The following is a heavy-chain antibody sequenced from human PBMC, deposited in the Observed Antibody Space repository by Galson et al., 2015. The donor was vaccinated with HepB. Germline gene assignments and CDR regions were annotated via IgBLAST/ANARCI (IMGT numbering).Heavy chain of an antibody. CDR1: GGSFSGYY. J-gene: IGHJ5*02. CDR2: INHSGST. V-gene: IGHV4-34*01. Sequence: ETLSLTCAVYGGSFSGYYWSWIRQPPGKGLEWIGEINHSGSTNYDPSLKGRVTISVDTSKNQFSLKLSSVTAADTAVYYCARGKILWFGELLKRYNWFAPWGQGTLVTVSS. D-gene: IGHD3-10*01. CDR3: ARGKILWFGELLKRYNWFAP.